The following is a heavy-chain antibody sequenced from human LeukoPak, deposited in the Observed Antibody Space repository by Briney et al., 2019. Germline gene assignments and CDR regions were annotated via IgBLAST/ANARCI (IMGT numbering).Heavy chain of an antibody. V-gene: IGHV4-34*01. D-gene: IGHD5-18*01. Sequence: PSETLSLTCAVYGGSFSGYYWSWIRQPPGKGLEWIGEINHSGSTNYNPSLKSRVTISVDTSKNQFSLELSSVTAADTAVYYCARRRKSMRGYCNGGWFDPWGQGTLVTVSP. CDR1: GGSFSGYY. CDR3: ARRRKSMRGYCNGGWFDP. J-gene: IGHJ5*02. CDR2: INHSGST.